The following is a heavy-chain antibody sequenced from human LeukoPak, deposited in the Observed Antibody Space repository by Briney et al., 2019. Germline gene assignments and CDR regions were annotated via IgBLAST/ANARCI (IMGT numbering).Heavy chain of an antibody. CDR1: GGTFSSTT. CDR2: ITPIFRTP. J-gene: IGHJ4*02. D-gene: IGHD2-21*02. CDR3: ARGWLAETTVVTPYNY. V-gene: IGHV1-69*13. Sequence: SVKVSCKASGGTFSSTTINWVRQAPGQGLEWMGGITPIFRTPNYAQKFQGRVTITAVESMSTAYMELSSLRSEDTTVYYCARGWLAETTVVTPYNYWGQGTLVTVSS.